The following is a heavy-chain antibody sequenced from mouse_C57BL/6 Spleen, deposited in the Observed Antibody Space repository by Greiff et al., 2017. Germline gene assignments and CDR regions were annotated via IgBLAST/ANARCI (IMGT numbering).Heavy chain of an antibody. J-gene: IGHJ2*01. D-gene: IGHD2-5*01. Sequence: EVQLQQSGPELVKPGASVKISCKASGYTFTDYYMNWVQQSHGKSLEWIGDINPNNGGTSYNQKFKGKATLTVDKSSSTAYMERRSLTSEDSAVYYCARGCKAYSKYGYFDYWGQGTTLTVSS. CDR1: GYTFTDYY. V-gene: IGHV1-26*01. CDR2: INPNNGGT. CDR3: ARGCKAYSKYGYFDY.